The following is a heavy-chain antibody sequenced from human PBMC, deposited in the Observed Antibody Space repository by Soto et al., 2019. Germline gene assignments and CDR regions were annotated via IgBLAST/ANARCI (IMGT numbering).Heavy chain of an antibody. Sequence: GGSLRLSCAASGFTFSSYGMHWVRQAPGKGLEWVAVIWYDGSNKYYADSVKGRFTISRDNSKNTLYLQMNSLRAEDTAVYYCARARGIAVAGTGLGYFDYWGQGTLVTVSS. V-gene: IGHV3-33*01. D-gene: IGHD6-19*01. CDR2: IWYDGSNK. J-gene: IGHJ4*02. CDR1: GFTFSSYG. CDR3: ARARGIAVAGTGLGYFDY.